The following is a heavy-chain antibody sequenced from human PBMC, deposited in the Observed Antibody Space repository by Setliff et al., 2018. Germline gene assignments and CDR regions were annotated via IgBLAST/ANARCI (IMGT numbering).Heavy chain of an antibody. Sequence: SETLSLTCTVSSGSISSGTHYWNWIRQPAGKRLEYIGRIYSTGTTDYNPSLKSRVTVSKDTSKNQFSLKLTSVTAADTAVYYCARANKKLDYYYYYYMDVWGKGTTVTVS. CDR2: IYSTGTT. D-gene: IGHD1-1*01. V-gene: IGHV4-61*02. CDR3: ARANKKLDYYYYYYMDV. CDR1: SGSISSGTHY. J-gene: IGHJ6*03.